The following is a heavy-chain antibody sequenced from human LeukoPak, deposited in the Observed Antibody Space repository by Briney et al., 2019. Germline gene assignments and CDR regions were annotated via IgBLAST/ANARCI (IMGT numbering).Heavy chain of an antibody. CDR2: IKQDGSEI. J-gene: IGHJ5*02. V-gene: IGHV3-7*01. CDR3: ASPLGWPLKWFDP. CDR1: GFTLTKYW. D-gene: IGHD5-24*01. Sequence: GGSLRLSCVVFGFTLTKYWMGWVRQAPGKGLECVANIKQDGSEIYYVDSVKGRFTISRDNAKNSLYLQMNSLRAEDTAVYYCASPLGWPLKWFDPWGQGTLVTVSS.